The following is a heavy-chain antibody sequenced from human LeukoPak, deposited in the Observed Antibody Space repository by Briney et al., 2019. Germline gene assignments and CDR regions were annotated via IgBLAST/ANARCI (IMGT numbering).Heavy chain of an antibody. CDR1: GCTFTSYD. D-gene: IGHD5-18*01. J-gene: IGHJ4*02. CDR2: MNPNSGNT. V-gene: IGHV1-8*03. Sequence: ASVKVSCKASGCTFTSYDINWVRQATGQGLEWMGWMNPNSGNTGYAQKFQGRVTITRNTSISTAYMELSSLRSEDTAVYYCARGRTEGYSYGRGFDYWGQGTLVTVSS. CDR3: ARGRTEGYSYGRGFDY.